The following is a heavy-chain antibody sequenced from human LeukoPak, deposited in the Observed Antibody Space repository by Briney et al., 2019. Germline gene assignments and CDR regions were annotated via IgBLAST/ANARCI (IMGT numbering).Heavy chain of an antibody. V-gene: IGHV4-31*03. Sequence: SETLSLTCTVSGGSISSGGYYWSWIRQHPGKGLEWIRYIYYSGSTYYNTFLKSRVTISVDTSKNQFSLKLSSVTAADTAVYYCAREDSGSSPGNWFDPWGQGTLVTVSS. D-gene: IGHD3-10*01. CDR2: IYYSGST. CDR1: GGSISSGGYY. CDR3: AREDSGSSPGNWFDP. J-gene: IGHJ5*02.